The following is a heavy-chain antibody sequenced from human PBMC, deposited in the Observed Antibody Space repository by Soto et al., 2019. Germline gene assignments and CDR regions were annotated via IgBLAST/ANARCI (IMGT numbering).Heavy chain of an antibody. D-gene: IGHD3-9*01. CDR3: ARKTLDGLLPGYYYFDY. V-gene: IGHV1-18*01. CDR1: GYTFTNYG. Sequence: GASVKVSCKPSGYTFTNYGITWVRQAPGQGLEWMGWISTYNGNTNYAQKLQGRVTMTTDTSTSTAYMELRSLRSDDTAVYYCARKTLDGLLPGYYYFDYWGQGTLVTVSS. CDR2: ISTYNGNT. J-gene: IGHJ4*02.